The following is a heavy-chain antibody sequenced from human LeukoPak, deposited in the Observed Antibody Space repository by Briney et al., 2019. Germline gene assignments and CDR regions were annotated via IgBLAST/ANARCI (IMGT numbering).Heavy chain of an antibody. CDR1: GGSFSGYY. CDR2: INHSGST. CDR3: ARGQQYYYGSGSYFPKAPFDY. D-gene: IGHD3-10*01. V-gene: IGHV4-34*01. Sequence: SETLFLTCAVYGGSFSGYYWSWIRQPPGKGLEWIGEINHSGSTNYNPSLKSRVTISVDTSKNQFSLKLSSVTAADTAVYYCARGQQYYYGSGSYFPKAPFDYWGQGTLVTVSS. J-gene: IGHJ4*02.